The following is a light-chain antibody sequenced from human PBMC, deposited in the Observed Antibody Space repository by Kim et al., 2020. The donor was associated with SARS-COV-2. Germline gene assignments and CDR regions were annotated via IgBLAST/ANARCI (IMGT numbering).Light chain of an antibody. J-gene: IGKJ1*01. V-gene: IGKV1-5*01. CDR2: HAS. CDR1: QSIRGW. CDR3: QHLGT. Sequence: STLYESVGARLTRPGRASQSIRGWLAWYQQKPGKAPKLLIYHASPLQGGVPSRFSGSGSGTESTLTINNLQPDDFATYYCQHLGTFGLGTKVDIK.